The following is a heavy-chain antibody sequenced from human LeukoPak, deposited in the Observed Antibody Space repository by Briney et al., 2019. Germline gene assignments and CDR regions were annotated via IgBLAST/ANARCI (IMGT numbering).Heavy chain of an antibody. V-gene: IGHV3-21*01. D-gene: IGHD3-10*01. CDR3: TRDRGAEKDDY. Sequence: GGSLRLSCAASGFPFSSYSLNWVRQAPGQGLEWVSSISSSSINILYADSVRGRFTISRDNAKNSVYLQMTTLRAEDTAVYYCTRDRGAEKDDYWGQGTLVTVSS. J-gene: IGHJ4*02. CDR2: ISSSSINI. CDR1: GFPFSSYS.